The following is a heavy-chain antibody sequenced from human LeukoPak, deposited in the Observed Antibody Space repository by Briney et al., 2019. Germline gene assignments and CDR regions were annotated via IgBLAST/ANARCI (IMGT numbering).Heavy chain of an antibody. D-gene: IGHD1-26*01. CDR3: ARDPPLGGDYYYYMDV. CDR1: GFTFSSYA. CDR2: ISYDGSNK. Sequence: GGSLRLSCAASGFTFSSYAMHWVRQAPCKGLEWVAVISYDGSNKYYADSVKGRFTISRDNSKNTLYLQMNSLRAEDTAVYYCARDPPLGGDYYYYMDVWGKGTTVTVSS. J-gene: IGHJ6*03. V-gene: IGHV3-30-3*01.